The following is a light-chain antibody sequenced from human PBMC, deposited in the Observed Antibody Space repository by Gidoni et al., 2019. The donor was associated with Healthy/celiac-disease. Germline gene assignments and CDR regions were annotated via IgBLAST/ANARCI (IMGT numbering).Light chain of an antibody. Sequence: DIQMTQSPSSLSASVGDRVTITCRASQSISSYLNWYQQKPGNAPKLLIYAASSLQSGVPSRFSGSGSGTDFTRTISSLQPEDFATYYCQQSYSTPFTFGPGTKVDIK. CDR2: AAS. CDR1: QSISSY. CDR3: QQSYSTPFT. V-gene: IGKV1-39*01. J-gene: IGKJ3*01.